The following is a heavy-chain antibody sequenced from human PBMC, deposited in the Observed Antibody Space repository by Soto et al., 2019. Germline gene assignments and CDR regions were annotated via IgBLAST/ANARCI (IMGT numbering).Heavy chain of an antibody. J-gene: IGHJ4*02. Sequence: LLLSCAVTGFSFNDHYMDCVRQAPGKGLEWVCRTRNNVYIYTKVYAPSLEGRLTISRDDSRDVLYLQMNGLKTEYTAIYYCVTSIPTSSWSGFHXWGRVTLVTVSX. CDR2: TRNNVYIYTK. V-gene: IGHV3-72*01. D-gene: IGHD6-13*01. CDR1: GFSFNDHY. CDR3: VTSIPTSSWSGFHX.